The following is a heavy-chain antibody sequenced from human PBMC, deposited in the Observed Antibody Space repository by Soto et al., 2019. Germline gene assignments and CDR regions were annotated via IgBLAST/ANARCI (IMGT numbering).Heavy chain of an antibody. Sequence: PAESMEFCCKGSGYSFTSYWINWVRQMAGKGLEWMGIIYPGDSDTRYSPSFQGQVTISADKSIDTAYLQWRSLKASDTAVYYCARHHGSPGSYFGLDVWGQGTTVTVS. J-gene: IGHJ6*02. CDR2: IYPGDSDT. CDR3: ARHHGSPGSYFGLDV. V-gene: IGHV5-51*01. CDR1: GYSFTSYW. D-gene: IGHD6-13*01.